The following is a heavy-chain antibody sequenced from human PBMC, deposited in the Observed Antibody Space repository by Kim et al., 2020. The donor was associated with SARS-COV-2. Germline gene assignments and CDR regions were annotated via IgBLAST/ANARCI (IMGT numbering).Heavy chain of an antibody. V-gene: IGHV3-30*04. J-gene: IGHJ6*02. D-gene: IGHD5-18*01. Sequence: GRFTTSRDNSKNTMYLQMNGLRAEDTAVYYCARDRGDIQPGSYYYSYGMDVWGQGTTVTVSS. CDR3: ARDRGDIQPGSYYYSYGMDV.